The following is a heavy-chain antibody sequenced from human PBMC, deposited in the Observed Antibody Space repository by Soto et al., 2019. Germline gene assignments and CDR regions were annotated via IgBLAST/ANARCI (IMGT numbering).Heavy chain of an antibody. V-gene: IGHV1-69*13. CDR2: IIPIFGTA. CDR3: ARPLSGQYYYYYGMDG. CDR1: GGTFSSYA. Sequence: GASVKVSCKASGGTFSSYAISWVRQAPGQGLEWMGGIIPIFGTANYAQKFQGRVTITADESTSTAYMELSSLRSEDTAVYYCARPLSGQYYYYYGMDGWGQGTTVTVSS. D-gene: IGHD5-12*01. J-gene: IGHJ6*02.